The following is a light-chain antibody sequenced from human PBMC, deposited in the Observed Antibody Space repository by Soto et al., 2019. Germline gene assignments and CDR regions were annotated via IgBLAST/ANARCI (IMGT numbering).Light chain of an antibody. CDR1: QGISSY. V-gene: IGKV1-9*01. CDR2: AAS. J-gene: IGKJ5*01. CDR3: QQLNSYPIT. Sequence: IPLTHSPSSLSASVGDRVPIPCRASQGISSYLTWYQQKPGKAPKVLIYAASTLQSGVPSRFSGSESGTDFTLTISSLQPEDFATYYCQQLNSYPITFGQGTRLEIK.